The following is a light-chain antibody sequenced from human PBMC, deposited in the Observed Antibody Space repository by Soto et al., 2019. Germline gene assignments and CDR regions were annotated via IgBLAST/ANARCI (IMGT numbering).Light chain of an antibody. CDR1: QSVSSRY. J-gene: IGKJ2*01. V-gene: IGKV3-20*01. CDR2: GAS. CDR3: QRYGTSPPYT. Sequence: EVVLTQSPGTLSLSPGERATLSCRASQSVSSRYLAWYQQRPGQAPRLLIYGASSRATGIPDRFSGSGSGTDFTLTISRLEPEDFAVYYCQRYGTSPPYTFGQGTKLEIK.